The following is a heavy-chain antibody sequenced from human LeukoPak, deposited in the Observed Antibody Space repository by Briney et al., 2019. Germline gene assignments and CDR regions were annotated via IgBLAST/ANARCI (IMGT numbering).Heavy chain of an antibody. V-gene: IGHV1-69*05. Sequence: SVKVSCKASGGTFGSYAISWVRQAPGQGLEWMGGIIPIFGTANYAQKFQGRVTITTDESTSTAYMELSSLRSEDTAVYYCATGPPFDSSSWDRDYWGQGTLVTVSS. CDR2: IIPIFGTA. D-gene: IGHD6-13*01. CDR1: GGTFGSYA. J-gene: IGHJ4*02. CDR3: ATGPPFDSSSWDRDY.